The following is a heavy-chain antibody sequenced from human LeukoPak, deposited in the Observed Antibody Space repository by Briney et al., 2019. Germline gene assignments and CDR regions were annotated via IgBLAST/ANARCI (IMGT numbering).Heavy chain of an antibody. V-gene: IGHV3-7*03. D-gene: IGHD3-9*01. CDR1: GFTFSNYW. CDR3: ARDDDWSSDY. J-gene: IGHJ4*02. CDR2: IKQDGSEK. Sequence: GGSLRLSCAASGFTFSNYWMSWVRQAPGKGLEWVANIKQDGSEKYYVGSVMGRFTISRDNAKNSLYLQMNSLRAEDTAVYYCARDDDWSSDYWGQGTLVTVSS.